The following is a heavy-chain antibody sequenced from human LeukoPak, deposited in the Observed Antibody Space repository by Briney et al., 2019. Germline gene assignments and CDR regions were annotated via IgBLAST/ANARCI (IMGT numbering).Heavy chain of an antibody. V-gene: IGHV4-61*08. J-gene: IGHJ6*02. CDR2: IRHSGST. CDR3: ARRGSWTYYYAMDV. D-gene: IGHD6-13*01. CDR1: GGSISSGGYY. Sequence: MTSETLSLTCTVSGGSISSGGYYWSWIRQAPGKGLEWIGEIRHSGSTNYNPSLKGRVTVSVDTSKNQFSLRLTSVTAADTAVYYCARRGSWTYYYAMDVWGQGTTVTVSS.